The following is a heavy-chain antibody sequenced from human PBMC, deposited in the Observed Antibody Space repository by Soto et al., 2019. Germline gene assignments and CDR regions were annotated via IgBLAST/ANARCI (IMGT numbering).Heavy chain of an antibody. D-gene: IGHD3-16*01. CDR3: AHSPWGAAPDY. V-gene: IGHV2-5*01. J-gene: IGHJ4*02. CDR2: IYWNDDK. CDR1: GFPLSARGVG. Sequence: QITLKESGPTLVKPTETLTLTCTVSGFPLSARGVGVGWIRQPPGKAQEWLAIIYWNDDKRYSPSLKSRLTITKDTSKNQVILTMTNTDPVDTAKYYCAHSPWGAAPDYWGQGTLVTVSS.